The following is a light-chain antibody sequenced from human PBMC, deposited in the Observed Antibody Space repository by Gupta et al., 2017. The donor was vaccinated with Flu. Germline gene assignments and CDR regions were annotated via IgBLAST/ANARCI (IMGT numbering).Light chain of an antibody. CDR3: QQDHYTPFT. J-gene: IGKJ1*01. Sequence: SLGESATIRCKASLNCWVSSNNRNYLAWYRQKPGQPPTLLIYWASTRESGIPYRFSGSGSETDFTLTIDSLQAEDVAVYYCQQDHYTPFTFGQGTNVEIK. CDR1: LNCWVSSNNRNY. V-gene: IGKV4-1*01. CDR2: WAS.